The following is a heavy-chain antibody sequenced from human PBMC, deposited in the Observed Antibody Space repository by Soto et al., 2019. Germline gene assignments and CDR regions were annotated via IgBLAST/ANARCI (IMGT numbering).Heavy chain of an antibody. J-gene: IGHJ5*02. Sequence: SETMSLTCAAHNGSFTDYFWTWIRQSPGKGLEWIGEINHRGGATYNPSLRSRVTISIDTSKNHFSLSLRSLTAADTAVYYCVAMGINYEFLSGPQPFDPLGHGTLVTVSS. D-gene: IGHD3-3*01. CDR2: INHRGGA. CDR3: VAMGINYEFLSGPQPFDP. V-gene: IGHV4-34*01. CDR1: NGSFTDYF.